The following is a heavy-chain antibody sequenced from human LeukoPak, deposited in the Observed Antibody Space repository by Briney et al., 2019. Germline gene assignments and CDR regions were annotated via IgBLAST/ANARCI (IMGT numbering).Heavy chain of an antibody. Sequence: QPGGSLRLSCAASGFTFSSYGMHWVRQAPCKGLEWVAVIWYDGSNKYYADSVKGRFTISRDNSKNTLYLQMNSLRAEDTAVYYCARDTHRIQLWYFDYWGQGTLVTVSS. CDR3: ARDTHRIQLWYFDY. J-gene: IGHJ4*02. CDR2: IWYDGSNK. D-gene: IGHD5-18*01. V-gene: IGHV3-33*01. CDR1: GFTFSSYG.